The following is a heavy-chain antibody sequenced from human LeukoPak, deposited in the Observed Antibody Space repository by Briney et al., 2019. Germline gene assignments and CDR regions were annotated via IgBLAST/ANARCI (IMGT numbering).Heavy chain of an antibody. CDR3: ARDPYYYDSSGPMRAFDI. CDR1: GFTFSSYE. V-gene: IGHV3-48*03. Sequence: GGSLRLSCAASGFTFSSYEMNWVRQAPGKGLEWVSYISSSGSTIYYADSVKGRFTISRDNAKNSLYLQVNSLRAEDTAVYYCARDPYYYDSSGPMRAFDIWGQGTMVTVSS. CDR2: ISSSGSTI. D-gene: IGHD3-22*01. J-gene: IGHJ3*02.